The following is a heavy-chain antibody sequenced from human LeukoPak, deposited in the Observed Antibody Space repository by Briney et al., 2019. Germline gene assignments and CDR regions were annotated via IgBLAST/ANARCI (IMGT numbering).Heavy chain of an antibody. D-gene: IGHD3-22*01. J-gene: IGHJ5*02. Sequence: SVKVSCKASGGTFSSYAISWVRQAPGQGLEWMGGIIPIFGTANYAQKFQGRVTITADESTSTAYMEVSRLRSDDTAVYYCARDYYDSSGYSRFGPWGQGTLVTVSS. V-gene: IGHV1-69*13. CDR2: IIPIFGTA. CDR3: ARDYYDSSGYSRFGP. CDR1: GGTFSSYA.